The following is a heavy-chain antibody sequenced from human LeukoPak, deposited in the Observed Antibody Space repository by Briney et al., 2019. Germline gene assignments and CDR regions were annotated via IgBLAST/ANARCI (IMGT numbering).Heavy chain of an antibody. CDR2: INHSGST. Sequence: SETLPLTCAVYGGSFSGYYWSWIRQPPGKGLEWIGEINHSGSTNYNPSLKSRVTISVDTSKNQFSLKLSSVTAADTAVYYCARAWGGSGKFDYWGQGTLVTVSS. CDR3: ARAWGGSGKFDY. D-gene: IGHD3-16*01. CDR1: GGSFSGYY. V-gene: IGHV4-34*01. J-gene: IGHJ4*02.